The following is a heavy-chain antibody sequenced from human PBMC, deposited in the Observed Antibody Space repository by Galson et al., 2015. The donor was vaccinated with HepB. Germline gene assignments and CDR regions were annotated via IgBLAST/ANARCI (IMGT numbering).Heavy chain of an antibody. CDR3: AKRGGGAIDY. D-gene: IGHD3-16*01. Sequence: SLRLSCAASAFTFSSYGMHWVRQAPGKGLEWVAVISYDGSNKYYADSVKGRFTISRDNSKNTLYLQMNSLRAEDTAVYYCAKRGGGAIDYWGQGTLVTVSS. V-gene: IGHV3-30*18. CDR1: AFTFSSYG. CDR2: ISYDGSNK. J-gene: IGHJ4*02.